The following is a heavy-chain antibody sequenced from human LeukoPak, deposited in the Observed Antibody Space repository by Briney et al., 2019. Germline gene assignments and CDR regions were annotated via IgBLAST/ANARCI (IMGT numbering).Heavy chain of an antibody. J-gene: IGHJ4*02. CDR1: GFTFDDYG. CDR2: ISWNSGSI. Sequence: GGSLRLSCAASGFTFDDYGMSWVRQAPGKGLEWVSGISWNSGSIGYADSVKGRFTISRDNAKNSLYLQMNSLRAEDTALYYCAKDKVTMIVAVDEDYWGQGTLVTVSS. D-gene: IGHD3-22*01. V-gene: IGHV3-9*01. CDR3: AKDKVTMIVAVDEDY.